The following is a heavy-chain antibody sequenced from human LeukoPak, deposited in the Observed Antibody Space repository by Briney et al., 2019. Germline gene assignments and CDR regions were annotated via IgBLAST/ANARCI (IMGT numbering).Heavy chain of an antibody. V-gene: IGHV3-7*01. Sequence: PGGSLRLSCAASGFTFRSYWMSWVRQAPGKGLEWVANINQDGSDKYSVDSVKGRFTISRDNAKNSLYLQMNSQRAGDTAVYYCARAVNYAFDIRGQGTMVTVSS. CDR2: INQDGSDK. J-gene: IGHJ3*02. D-gene: IGHD4-17*01. CDR3: ARAVNYAFDI. CDR1: GFTFRSYW.